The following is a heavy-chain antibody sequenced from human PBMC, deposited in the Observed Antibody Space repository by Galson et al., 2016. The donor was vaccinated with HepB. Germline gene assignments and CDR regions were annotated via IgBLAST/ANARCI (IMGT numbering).Heavy chain of an antibody. Sequence: SLRLSCAASGFSFSSSAMHWVRQAPGKGLEWVAVISYHGSNKYYVDSVKGRFTISRDNSKNTLYLQMNSLRVEDTAMYYCARDGYYYGSGSYGAATYWGQGTPVTV. D-gene: IGHD3-10*01. V-gene: IGHV3-30*04. J-gene: IGHJ4*02. CDR1: GFSFSSSA. CDR2: ISYHGSNK. CDR3: ARDGYYYGSGSYGAATY.